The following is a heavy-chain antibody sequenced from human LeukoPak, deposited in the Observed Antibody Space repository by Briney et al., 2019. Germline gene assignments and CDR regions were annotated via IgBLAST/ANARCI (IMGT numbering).Heavy chain of an antibody. CDR1: GGSISSGSYY. V-gene: IGHV4-61*02. CDR3: ARTDEVQLGIPTLFDY. CDR2: IYTSGST. D-gene: IGHD1-1*01. Sequence: SETLSLTCTVSGGSISSGSYYWSWIRQPAGKGLEWIGRIYTSGSTNYNPSLKSRVTISVDTFKNQFSLKLSSVTAADTAVYYCARTDEVQLGIPTLFDYWGQGTLVTVSS. J-gene: IGHJ4*02.